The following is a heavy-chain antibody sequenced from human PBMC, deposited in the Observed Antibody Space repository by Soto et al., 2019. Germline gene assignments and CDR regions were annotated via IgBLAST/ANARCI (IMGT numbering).Heavy chain of an antibody. CDR3: ASAAVTGTAGLDF. CDR2: INPNSGGT. Sequence: RASVKVSCKASGYTFSGFYMHWVRQAPGQGLEWRGWINPNSGGTKSAEKFQGRVTMTRDTSISTAYMELSRLTSDDTAVYYCASAAVTGTAGLDFWGQGTQVTVSS. J-gene: IGHJ4*02. V-gene: IGHV1-2*02. CDR1: GYTFSGFY. D-gene: IGHD6-19*01.